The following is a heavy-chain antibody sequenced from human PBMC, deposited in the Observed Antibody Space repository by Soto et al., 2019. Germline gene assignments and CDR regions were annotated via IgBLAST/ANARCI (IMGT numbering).Heavy chain of an antibody. Sequence: SDTLSLTFTVSGGSVSSVSYYWSWIRQPPGKGLEWIGHIYYSGSTKYNPSLKSRVTISVDKYKKQSSLKLSSVTAADTAVYYCARGRRGYYDRTGYYFHXWGQGTLVTVSX. V-gene: IGHV4-61*01. CDR2: IYYSGST. CDR3: ARGRRGYYDRTGYYFHX. CDR1: GGSVSSVSYY. D-gene: IGHD3-22*01. J-gene: IGHJ4*02.